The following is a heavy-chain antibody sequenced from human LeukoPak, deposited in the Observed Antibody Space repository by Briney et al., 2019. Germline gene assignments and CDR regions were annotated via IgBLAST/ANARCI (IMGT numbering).Heavy chain of an antibody. CDR1: GGSISSYY. D-gene: IGHD4-11*01. Sequence: SETLSLTCTVSGGSISSYYWSWIRQPAGKGLEWIGRIYTSGSTNYNPSLKSRVTISVDTSKNQFSLKLNSVTAADTAVYYCERGPTVRDMDVWGKGTTVTVSS. CDR2: IYTSGST. J-gene: IGHJ6*03. V-gene: IGHV4-4*07. CDR3: ERGPTVRDMDV.